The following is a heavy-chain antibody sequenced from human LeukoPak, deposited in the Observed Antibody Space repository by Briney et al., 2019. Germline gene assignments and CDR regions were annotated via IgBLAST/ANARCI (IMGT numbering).Heavy chain of an antibody. Sequence: GGSLRLSCAASGFTFSSYDMHWVRQATGKGLEWVSAIGTAGDTYYPGSVKGRFTISRDNSKNTLYLQMNSLRAEDTAVYYCAKVGDNYDFWSGRRGIYFDYWGQGTLVTVSS. CDR2: IGTAGDT. CDR1: GFTFSSYD. J-gene: IGHJ4*02. D-gene: IGHD3-3*01. CDR3: AKVGDNYDFWSGRRGIYFDY. V-gene: IGHV3-13*01.